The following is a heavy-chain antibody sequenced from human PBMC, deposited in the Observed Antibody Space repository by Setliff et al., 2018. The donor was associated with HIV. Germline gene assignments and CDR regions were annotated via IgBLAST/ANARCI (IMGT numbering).Heavy chain of an antibody. D-gene: IGHD1-26*01. CDR1: GGSISSSTYH. CDR2: IHFSGST. CDR3: ARTTYSGSYFNDS. J-gene: IGHJ5*01. V-gene: IGHV4-39*01. Sequence: PSETLSLTCTVSGGSISSSTYHWGWIRQPPGKGLEWIGNIHFSGSTYYNPSLKSRVTVSVDPSKNQFSLKLSAVTAADTAVYYCARTTYSGSYFNDSWGQGTLVTVSS.